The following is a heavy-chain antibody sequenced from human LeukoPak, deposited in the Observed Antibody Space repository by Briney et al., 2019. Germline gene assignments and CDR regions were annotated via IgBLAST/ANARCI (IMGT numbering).Heavy chain of an antibody. Sequence: SETLSLTCTVSGGSISSYYWSWIRQPPGKGLEWIGYIYNSGSTNYNPSLKSRVTISVDTSKHQFSLKLSSVTAADTAVYYCARGPTNPDWLSGNWFDPWGQGTLVTVSS. CDR2: IYNSGST. V-gene: IGHV4-59*01. J-gene: IGHJ5*02. CDR3: ARGPTNPDWLSGNWFDP. CDR1: GGSISSYY. D-gene: IGHD3-9*01.